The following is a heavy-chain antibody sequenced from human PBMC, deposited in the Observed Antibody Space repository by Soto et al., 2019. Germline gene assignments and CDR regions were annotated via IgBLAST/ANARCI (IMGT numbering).Heavy chain of an antibody. CDR1: GFTFSSYA. D-gene: IGHD3-10*01. CDR2: ISGSGGST. V-gene: IGHV3-23*01. Sequence: GESLKISCAASGFTFSSYAMSWVRQAPGKGLEWVSAISGSGGSTYYADSVKGRFTISRDNSKNTLYLQMNSLRAEDTAVYYCAKEHLRDGSGRGYWGQGTLVTVSS. CDR3: AKEHLRDGSGRGY. J-gene: IGHJ4*02.